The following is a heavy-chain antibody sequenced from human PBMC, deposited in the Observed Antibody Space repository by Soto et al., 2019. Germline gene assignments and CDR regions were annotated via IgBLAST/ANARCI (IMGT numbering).Heavy chain of an antibody. CDR3: AKVSRLVVVTAPYDQ. J-gene: IGHJ4*02. Sequence: QVQLVESGGGVVQPGRSLRLSCAASGFTFSSYGMHWVRQAPGKGLEWVAVISYDGSNKYYADSVKGRFTISRDNSKNTLYLQKNSLRAEDTAVYNCAKVSRLVVVTAPYDQWGQRKLVTVSS. CDR1: GFTFSSYG. V-gene: IGHV3-30*18. D-gene: IGHD2-21*02. CDR2: ISYDGSNK.